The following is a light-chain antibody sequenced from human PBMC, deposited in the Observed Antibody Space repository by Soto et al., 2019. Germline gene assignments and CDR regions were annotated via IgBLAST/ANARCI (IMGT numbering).Light chain of an antibody. CDR1: QSIGSW. CDR2: DAS. Sequence: DIQMTQSPSTLSTSVGDRVTITCRASQSIGSWLAWYQQKPGKAPKLLIYDASSLETGVPSRFSGSGSGREFTLTISSLQPYDFATYYCQHFHSYPYTFGQGTKLEIK. J-gene: IGKJ2*01. V-gene: IGKV1-5*01. CDR3: QHFHSYPYT.